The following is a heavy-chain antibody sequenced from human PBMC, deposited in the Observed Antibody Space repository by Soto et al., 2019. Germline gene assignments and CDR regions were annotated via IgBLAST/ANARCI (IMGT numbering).Heavy chain of an antibody. CDR1: GGSISSGGYY. D-gene: IGHD2-2*01. V-gene: IGHV4-31*03. Sequence: PSETLSLTCTVSGGSISSGGYYWSWIRQHPGKGLEWIGYIYYSGSTYYNPSLKSRVTISVDTSKNQFSLKLSSVTAADTAVYNCARSKQDIVLVPAAWDYWGQGTLVTVSS. CDR2: IYYSGST. CDR3: ARSKQDIVLVPAAWDY. J-gene: IGHJ4*02.